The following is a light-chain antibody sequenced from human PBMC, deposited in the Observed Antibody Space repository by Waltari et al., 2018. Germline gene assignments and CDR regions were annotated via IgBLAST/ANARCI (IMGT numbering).Light chain of an antibody. V-gene: IGLV2-23*02. Sequence: HSALTQPASVSGSPGQSITISCPGPDHASGRYNTFSRYQHHPGKAPKLINYKNNKRPSGVSNRFSGSKSGNTASLTISGLQIEDEADYHCCSYAGSDTFHYVFGSGTQVTVL. CDR1: DHASGRYNT. CDR3: CSYAGSDTFHYV. J-gene: IGLJ1*01. CDR2: KNN.